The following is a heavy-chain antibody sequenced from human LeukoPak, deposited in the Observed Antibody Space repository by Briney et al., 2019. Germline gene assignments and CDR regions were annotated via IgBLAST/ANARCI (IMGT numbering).Heavy chain of an antibody. D-gene: IGHD3-3*01. CDR1: GFILSDFD. Sequence: GGSLRLSCAASGFILSDFDMNWVRQAPGKGLKWISYFSTSGSCIHYADSVKGRFTISRDDAKNSLYLHLDSLTVADTAVYFCARGNYDFAYDPWGQGTLVTVSS. V-gene: IGHV3-21*01. CDR3: ARGNYDFAYDP. CDR2: FSTSGSCI. J-gene: IGHJ5*02.